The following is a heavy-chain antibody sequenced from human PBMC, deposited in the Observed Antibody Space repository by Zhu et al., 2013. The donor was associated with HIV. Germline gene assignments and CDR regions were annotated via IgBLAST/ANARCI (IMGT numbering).Heavy chain of an antibody. D-gene: IGHD2-2*01. V-gene: IGHV1-2*02. CDR3: ARDPRFCTSSGCYPWNWFDP. CDR1: GYTFTAYY. J-gene: IGHJ5*02. CDR2: INPDTGGT. Sequence: QVQLVQSGADAKKPGASVKVSCKSSGYTFTAYYVHWVRQAPGQGLEWMGWINPDTGGTNYAQKFQGRVTMTRDTSIGTAYMELSRLTSDDTAIYYCARDPRFCTSSGCYPWNWFDPWGLGTLVTVSS.